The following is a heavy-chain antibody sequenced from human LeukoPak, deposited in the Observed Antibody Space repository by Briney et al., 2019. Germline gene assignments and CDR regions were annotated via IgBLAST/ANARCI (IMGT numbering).Heavy chain of an antibody. Sequence: PGGSLRLSCAASGFTFSNYAMSWVRQAPGKGLEWVSTTSATSGSTYYADFVKGRFTIARDNSKYTLYLQMNSMRDEDTAVYYCANTSDRDGGFNGDCWGQGTLVTVSS. J-gene: IGHJ4*02. CDR3: ANTSDRDGGFNGDC. CDR2: TSATSGST. V-gene: IGHV3-23*01. CDR1: GFTFSNYA. D-gene: IGHD3-3*01.